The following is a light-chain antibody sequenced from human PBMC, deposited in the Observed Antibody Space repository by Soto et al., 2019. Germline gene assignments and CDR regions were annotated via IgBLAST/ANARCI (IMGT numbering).Light chain of an antibody. J-gene: IGLJ3*02. CDR1: SSDVGSYNR. CDR3: CSYTNVSASSV. CDR2: DVR. V-gene: IGLV2-18*02. Sequence: QSALSQPPSVSGSPGQSVTISCTVTSSDVGSYNRVSWYQQSPGAAPKLMIYDVRFRPSGVPDRFSGSRSGNTASLTISGLQAADEANYYCCSYTNVSASSVFGGGTKLTVL.